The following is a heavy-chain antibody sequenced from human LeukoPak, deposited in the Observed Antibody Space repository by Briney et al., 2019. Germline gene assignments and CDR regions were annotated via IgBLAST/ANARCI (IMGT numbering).Heavy chain of an antibody. Sequence: ASVKVSCTASGGTFSSYAISWVRQAPGQGLEWMGGIIPIFGTANYAQKFQGRVTITADESTSTAYMELSSLRSEDTAVYYCARGSSGWFIFYYFDYWGQGTLVTVSS. J-gene: IGHJ4*02. CDR1: GGTFSSYA. CDR2: IIPIFGTA. V-gene: IGHV1-69*13. CDR3: ARGSSGWFIFYYFDY. D-gene: IGHD6-19*01.